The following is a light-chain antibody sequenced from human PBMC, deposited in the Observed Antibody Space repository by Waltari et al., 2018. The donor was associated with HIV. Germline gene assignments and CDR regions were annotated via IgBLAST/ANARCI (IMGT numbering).Light chain of an antibody. J-gene: IGKJ1*01. CDR2: WAS. Sequence: DIVMTQFPHSLAVSPGERATMMCRSSQRVFYSPSYNNFLSWYQQKSGQPPRLLIYWASTRENGVPDRFTGSGSGADFTLTISNLQPEDVATYYCQQYYGKFWTFGQGTKVEV. V-gene: IGKV4-1*01. CDR1: QRVFYSPSYNNF. CDR3: QQYYGKFWT.